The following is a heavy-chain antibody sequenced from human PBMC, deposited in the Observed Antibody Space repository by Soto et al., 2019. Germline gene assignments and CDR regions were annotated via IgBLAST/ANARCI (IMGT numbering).Heavy chain of an antibody. V-gene: IGHV1-69*01. D-gene: IGHD5-18*01. CDR3: AAGDSSDTGDY. J-gene: IGHJ4*02. CDR1: GATLSTHG. Sequence: QVQLVQSGAEVQKPGSSVKVSCKASGATLSTHGISWVRQAPGQGLEWMGGTIPIIGTTDYAEKFQGRVKITADESTTTSYMELSSLRPDDTAVYYCAAGDSSDTGDYWGQGTLVTVSS. CDR2: TIPIIGTT.